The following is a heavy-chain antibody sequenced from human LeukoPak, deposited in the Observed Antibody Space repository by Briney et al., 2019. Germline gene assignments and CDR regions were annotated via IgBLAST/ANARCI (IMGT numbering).Heavy chain of an antibody. Sequence: SETLSLTWTVSGGSISSYYWSWIRQPPGKGLEWIGYIYYSGSTNYNPSLNSRVTISVDTSKNQFSLKLSSVTAADTAVYYCARAQWGIAAAGYDYWGQGTLVTVSS. CDR2: IYYSGST. CDR3: ARAQWGIAAAGYDY. V-gene: IGHV4-59*01. D-gene: IGHD6-13*01. J-gene: IGHJ4*02. CDR1: GGSISSYY.